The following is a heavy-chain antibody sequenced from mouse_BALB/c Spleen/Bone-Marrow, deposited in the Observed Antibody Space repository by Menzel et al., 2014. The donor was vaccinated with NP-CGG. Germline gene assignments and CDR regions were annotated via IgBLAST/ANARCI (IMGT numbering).Heavy chain of an antibody. D-gene: IGHD2-2*01. J-gene: IGHJ3*01. Sequence: VKLQESGAELVRPGTSVKVSCKASGYAFTNYLIEWVKQRPGQGLEWIGVINPGSGSSNYNENFKGKATLTADRSSSTAYMLLSSLTSDDSAVYFCARSRGYDVGPFAFWGQGTLATVSA. CDR2: INPGSGSS. V-gene: IGHV1-54*01. CDR3: ARSRGYDVGPFAF. CDR1: GYAFTNYL.